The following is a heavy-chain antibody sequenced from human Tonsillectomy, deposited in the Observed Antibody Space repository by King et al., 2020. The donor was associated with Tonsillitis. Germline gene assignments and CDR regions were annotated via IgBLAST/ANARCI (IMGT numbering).Heavy chain of an antibody. CDR3: ARAGWSYVPWHFDY. D-gene: IGHD1-26*01. CDR2: IYTTGST. CDR1: GGSISSGSYY. Sequence: QLQESGPGLVKPSQTLSLTCTVSGGSISSGSYYWSWIRQPAGEGLEWIGRIYTTGSTNYNPSLKSRVTISTDTSKNQFSLKLSSVTAADTAVYYCARAGWSYVPWHFDYWGQGTLVTVSS. V-gene: IGHV4-61*02. J-gene: IGHJ4*02.